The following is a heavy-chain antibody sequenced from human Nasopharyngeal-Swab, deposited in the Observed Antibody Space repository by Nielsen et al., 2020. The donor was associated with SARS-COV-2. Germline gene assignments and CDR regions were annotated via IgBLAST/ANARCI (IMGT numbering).Heavy chain of an antibody. J-gene: IGHJ4*02. D-gene: IGHD6-13*01. CDR1: GYSFTSYW. Sequence: KVSYKGSGYSFTSYWIGWVRQMPGKGLEWMGIIYPGDSDTRYSPSFQGQVTISADKSISTAYLQWSSLKASDTAMYYCARIAAAGTSYFDYWGQGTLVTVSS. CDR2: IYPGDSDT. V-gene: IGHV5-51*01. CDR3: ARIAAAGTSYFDY.